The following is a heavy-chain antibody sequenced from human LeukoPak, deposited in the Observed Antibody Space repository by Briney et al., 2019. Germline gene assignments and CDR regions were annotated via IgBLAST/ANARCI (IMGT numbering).Heavy chain of an antibody. D-gene: IGHD2-15*01. J-gene: IGHJ5*02. V-gene: IGHV1-69*13. CDR3: ARVGCSGGSCYSNWFDP. CDR1: GGTFSSYA. Sequence: SVKVSCKASGGTFSSYAISWVRQAPGQGLEWMGGIIPIFGTANYAQKFQGRVTITADESTSTAYMELSSLRSEDTAVYYCARVGCSGGSCYSNWFDPWGQRTLVTVSS. CDR2: IIPIFGTA.